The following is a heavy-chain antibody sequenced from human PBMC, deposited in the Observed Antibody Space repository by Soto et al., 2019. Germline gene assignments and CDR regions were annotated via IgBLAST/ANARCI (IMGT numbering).Heavy chain of an antibody. D-gene: IGHD1-1*01. V-gene: IGHV1-3*01. J-gene: IGHJ5*02. CDR3: ARDQSWHDLVSWSDP. Sequence: RLEWMGWINAGNGNTKYSQKFKGRVTMTKDTSTSTVYMELNSLTSEDTAVYYCARDQSWHDLVSWSDPRGQRTLVIVSS. CDR2: INAGNGNT.